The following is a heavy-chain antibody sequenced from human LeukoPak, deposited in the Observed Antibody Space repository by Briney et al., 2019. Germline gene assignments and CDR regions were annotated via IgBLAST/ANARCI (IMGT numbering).Heavy chain of an antibody. CDR2: ISGSSSTI. V-gene: IGHV3-48*02. J-gene: IGHJ4*02. CDR3: ARRDMTTVTYFDY. Sequence: GGSLRLSCAASGFTFSSYSMCWVRQAPGKGLEWVSYISGSSSTIYYADSVKGRFIISRDNAKNSLYLQMNSLRDEDTAVYYCARRDMTTVTYFDYWGQGTLVTVSS. CDR1: GFTFSSYS. D-gene: IGHD4-17*01.